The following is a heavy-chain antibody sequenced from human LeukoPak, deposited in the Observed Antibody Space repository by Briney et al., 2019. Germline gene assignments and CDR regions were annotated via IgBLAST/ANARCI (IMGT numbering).Heavy chain of an antibody. CDR1: GGSISSYY. CDR2: IYYSGST. V-gene: IGHV4-59*01. D-gene: IGHD3-22*01. J-gene: IGHJ3*02. Sequence: SETLSLTCTVSGGSISSYYWSWIRQPPGKGLEWIGYIYYSGSTNYNPSLKSRVTISVDTSKNQLSLKLSSVTAADTAVYYCARGLKYYYDSSGWDAFDIWGQGTMVTVSS. CDR3: ARGLKYYYDSSGWDAFDI.